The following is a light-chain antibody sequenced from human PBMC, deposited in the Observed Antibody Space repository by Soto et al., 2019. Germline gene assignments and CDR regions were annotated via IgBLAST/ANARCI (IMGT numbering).Light chain of an antibody. CDR1: QSLVHSDGIAY. CDR3: MQGTHWPIT. J-gene: IGKJ5*01. V-gene: IGKV2-30*02. Sequence: DVLMTPSPLSLPVTLGHPASISCRSNQSLVHSDGIAYFSWFQQRPGRSPRRLIYKVSNRDSGVPARFSGSGSGTDFALKISRVEAEDVGVYYCMQGTHWPITFGQGTRLEIK. CDR2: KVS.